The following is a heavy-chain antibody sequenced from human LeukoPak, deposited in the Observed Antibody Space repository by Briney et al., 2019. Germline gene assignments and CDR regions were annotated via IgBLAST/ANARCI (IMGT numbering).Heavy chain of an antibody. CDR2: INPSGGST. CDR1: GYTFTSYY. V-gene: IGHV1-46*01. J-gene: IGHJ4*02. D-gene: IGHD1-26*01. CDR3: AYDSGSFYYFDY. Sequence: ASVKVSCKESGYTFTSYYMHWVRQAPGQGLEWMGIINPSGGSTSYAQKFQGRVTMTRDTSTSTVYMELSSLRSEDTAVYYCAYDSGSFYYFDYWGQGTLVTVSS.